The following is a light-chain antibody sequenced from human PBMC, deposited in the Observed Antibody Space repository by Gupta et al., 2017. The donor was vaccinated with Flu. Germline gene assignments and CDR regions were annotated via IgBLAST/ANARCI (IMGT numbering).Light chain of an antibody. CDR3: QQYDSYPRT. V-gene: IGKV1-5*01. Sequence: DIQLTQSPSTLSASVGDRVTITCRSSQSISSWLAWYQQKPGKAPELLIYNASSLESGVPSRFSGSGSGTDFTLTISSLQSDDFATYYCQQYDSYPRTFGQGTKVEIK. J-gene: IGKJ1*01. CDR2: NAS. CDR1: QSISSW.